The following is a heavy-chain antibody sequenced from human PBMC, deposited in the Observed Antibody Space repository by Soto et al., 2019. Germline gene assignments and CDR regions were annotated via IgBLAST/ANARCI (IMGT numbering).Heavy chain of an antibody. CDR1: GFTFSDYY. D-gene: IGHD6-13*01. CDR3: AREEEKVAAAGTTGGVDY. Sequence: GGSLRLSCAASGFTFSDYYMSWIRQAPGKGLEWVSYISSSGSTIYYADSVKGRFTISRDNAKNSLYLQMNSLRAEDTAVYSCAREEEKVAAAGTTGGVDYWGQGTLVTVSS. V-gene: IGHV3-11*01. CDR2: ISSSGSTI. J-gene: IGHJ4*02.